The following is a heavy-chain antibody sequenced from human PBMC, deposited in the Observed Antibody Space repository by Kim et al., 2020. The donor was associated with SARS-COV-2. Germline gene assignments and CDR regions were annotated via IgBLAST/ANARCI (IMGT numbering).Heavy chain of an antibody. CDR1: GGSISSYY. Sequence: SETLSLTCTVSGGSISSYYWSWIRQPPGKGLEWIGYIYYSGSTNYNPSLKSRVTISVDTSKNQFSLKLSSVTAADTAVYYCARTSAHYYDSSDYFDYWGQGTLVTVSS. CDR3: ARTSAHYYDSSDYFDY. V-gene: IGHV4-59*08. J-gene: IGHJ4*02. D-gene: IGHD3-22*01. CDR2: IYYSGST.